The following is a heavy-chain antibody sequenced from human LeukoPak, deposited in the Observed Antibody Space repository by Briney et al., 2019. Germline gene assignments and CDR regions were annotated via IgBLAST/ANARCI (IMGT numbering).Heavy chain of an antibody. CDR3: ASIAATGSFDH. CDR1: CGSISNYF. J-gene: IGHJ4*02. V-gene: IGHV4-59*01. Sequence: SSETLSLTCTVSCGSISNYFWSWIRQPPGKGLEWIGYIYYTGSTNYNPSLKSRVTISVDTSKNQFSLKLTSVTAADTAVYYCASIAATGSFDHWGQGTLVTVSS. CDR2: IYYTGST. D-gene: IGHD6-13*01.